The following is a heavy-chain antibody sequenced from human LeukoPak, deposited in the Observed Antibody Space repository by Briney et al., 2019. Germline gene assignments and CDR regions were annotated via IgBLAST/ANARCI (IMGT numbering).Heavy chain of an antibody. Sequence: SVKVSCKASGGTFSSYAISWVRQAPGQGLEWMGGIIPIFGTANYAQKFQGRVTITADESTSTAYMELSSLRSEDTAVYYCARQGQTLDSSGWYYSFDYWGQGTLVTVSS. V-gene: IGHV1-69*13. J-gene: IGHJ4*02. CDR3: ARQGQTLDSSGWYYSFDY. CDR2: IIPIFGTA. D-gene: IGHD6-19*01. CDR1: GGTFSSYA.